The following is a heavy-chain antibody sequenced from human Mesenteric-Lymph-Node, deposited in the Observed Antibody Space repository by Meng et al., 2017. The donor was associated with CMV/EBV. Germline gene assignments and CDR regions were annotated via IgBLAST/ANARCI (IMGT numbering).Heavy chain of an antibody. CDR2: IYRGDNT. V-gene: IGHV3-66*01. J-gene: IGHJ4*02. Sequence: EVHLWESGGGLVQPGGSLRLSCEASGFNVRDKYMSWVRQATGKGLEWVCIIYRGDNTYYIDSVKDRFTVSRDNSKNTMYLQMNSLRVEDTAVYYCTGDSVSNPNLDYWGQGTLVTVSS. CDR3: TGDSVSNPNLDY. CDR1: GFNVRDKY. D-gene: IGHD3-10*01.